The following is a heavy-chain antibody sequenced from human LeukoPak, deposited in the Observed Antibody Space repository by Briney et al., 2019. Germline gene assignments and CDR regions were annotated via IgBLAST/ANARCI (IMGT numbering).Heavy chain of an antibody. J-gene: IGHJ3*02. V-gene: IGHV1-2*02. CDR2: INPNSGGT. D-gene: IGHD6-19*01. CDR3: ASSIAVAAGDAFDI. Sequence: ASVKVSCKASGYTFTGYYMHWVRQAPGQGLEWMGWINPNSGGTNYAQKFQGRVTMTRDTSISTAYMELSRLRSDDAAVYYCASSIAVAAGDAFDIWGQGTMVTVSS. CDR1: GYTFTGYY.